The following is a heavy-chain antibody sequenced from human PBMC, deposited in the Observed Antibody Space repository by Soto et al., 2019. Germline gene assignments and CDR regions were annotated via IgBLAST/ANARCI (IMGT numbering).Heavy chain of an antibody. D-gene: IGHD3-9*01. CDR1: GFNLSHPW. Sequence: GGSLRLSCAASGFNLSHPWMTWVRQAAGKGLQWVGRIKSKTDGGTADYAAPVKGRFTISRDDSKNTVYLQMNSLKTEDTAVYYCATGIYYDILTGYHDVAYWGQGTLVTVSS. CDR3: ATGIYYDILTGYHDVAY. CDR2: IKSKTDGGTA. J-gene: IGHJ4*02. V-gene: IGHV3-15*01.